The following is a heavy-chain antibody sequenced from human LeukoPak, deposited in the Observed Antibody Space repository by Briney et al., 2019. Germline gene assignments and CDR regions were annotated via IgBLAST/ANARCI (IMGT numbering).Heavy chain of an antibody. CDR3: AGLGYCSSTSCYLFDY. V-gene: IGHV1-69*06. Sequence: ATVKVSCKASVGTFTIYAISWVRQAPGQGLEWMGRIIPIFGTANSAQKFQGRVTITADKSTSTAYMELSSLRSEDTAVYYCAGLGYCSSTSCYLFDYWGQGTMVTVSS. J-gene: IGHJ4*02. CDR1: VGTFTIYA. D-gene: IGHD2-2*01. CDR2: IIPIFGTA.